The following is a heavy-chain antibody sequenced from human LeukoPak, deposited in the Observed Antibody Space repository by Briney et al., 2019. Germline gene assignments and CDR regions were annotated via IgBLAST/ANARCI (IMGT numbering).Heavy chain of an antibody. J-gene: IGHJ5*02. D-gene: IGHD6-19*01. CDR1: GFTFSSYT. Sequence: GGSLRLSCAASGFTFSSYTMNWVRLAPGKGLEWVSSIRSSSSYIYYADSVNGRFTISRDNAKSSLYLQMNSLTAADTAVYYCARAVAGSQLDHWGQGTQVTVSS. CDR3: ARAVAGSQLDH. V-gene: IGHV3-21*01. CDR2: IRSSSSYI.